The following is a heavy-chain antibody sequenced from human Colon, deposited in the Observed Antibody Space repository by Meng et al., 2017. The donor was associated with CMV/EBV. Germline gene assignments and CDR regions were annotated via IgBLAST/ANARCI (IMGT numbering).Heavy chain of an antibody. V-gene: IGHV4-34*01. J-gene: IGHJ4*02. CDR1: GGYFRGYY. CDR3: ARGRYARYFDY. CDR2: INHSGST. D-gene: IGHD2-2*01. Sequence: LHCAVYGGYFRGYYWRWIRQPPGKGLEWIGEINHSGSTSYNPSLKSRVTISVDTSKNQFSLKLSSVTAADTAVYYCARGRYARYFDYWGQGTLVTVSS.